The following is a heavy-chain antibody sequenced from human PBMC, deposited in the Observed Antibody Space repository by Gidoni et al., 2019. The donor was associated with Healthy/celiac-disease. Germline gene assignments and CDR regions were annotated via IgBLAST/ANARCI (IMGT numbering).Heavy chain of an antibody. D-gene: IGHD1-20*01. Sequence: AASGFTFSSYSMNWVRQAPGKGLEWVSYISSSSSTIYYADSVKGRFTISRDNAKNSLYLQMNSLRDEDTAVYYCAREEGITGTTAFDYWGQGTLVTVSS. CDR2: ISSSSSTI. V-gene: IGHV3-48*02. CDR1: GFTFSSYS. CDR3: AREEGITGTTAFDY. J-gene: IGHJ4*02.